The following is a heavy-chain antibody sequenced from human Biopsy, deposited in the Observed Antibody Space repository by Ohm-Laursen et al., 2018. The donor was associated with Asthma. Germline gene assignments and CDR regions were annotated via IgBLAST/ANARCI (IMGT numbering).Heavy chain of an antibody. CDR1: GYSLTDLS. D-gene: IGHD3-3*02. CDR2: HDHEEGGT. Sequence: ASVKVSCKISGYSLTDLSMHWVRQAPGQGLEWMRGHDHEEGGTVNARRFQGRVTMTEDTSTDTAYMELSGLRFDDTAIYYCARPSPNRDILYYYYHMDVWGQGTTVIVSS. J-gene: IGHJ6*02. CDR3: ARPSPNRDILYYYYHMDV. V-gene: IGHV1-24*01.